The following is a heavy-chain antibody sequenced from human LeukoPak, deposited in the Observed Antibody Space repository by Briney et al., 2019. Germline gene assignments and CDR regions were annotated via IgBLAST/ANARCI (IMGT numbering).Heavy chain of an antibody. CDR2: IIPIFGTA. V-gene: IGHV1-69*05. CDR1: GGTFSSYA. J-gene: IGHJ4*02. CDR3: ARGPYSSGWDY. Sequence: VASPKVSCKASGGTFSSYAISWVRQAPGQGLEWMGGIIPIFGTANYAQKFQGRVTITTDESTSTAYMELSSLRSEDTAVYYCARGPYSSGWDYWGQGTLVTVSS. D-gene: IGHD6-19*01.